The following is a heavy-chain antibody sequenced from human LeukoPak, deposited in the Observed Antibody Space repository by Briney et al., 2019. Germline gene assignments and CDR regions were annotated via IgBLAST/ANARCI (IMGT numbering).Heavy chain of an antibody. V-gene: IGHV4-34*01. CDR2: INHSGST. CDR1: GGSFSGYY. D-gene: IGHD2-15*01. J-gene: IGHJ5*02. CDR3: ARRRGGYCSGGSCCSHWFDP. Sequence: SETLSLTCAVYGGSFSGYYWSWIRQPPGKGLEWIGEINHSGSTNYNPSLKSRVTISVDTSKNQFSLKLSSVTAADTAVYYCARRRGGYCSGGSCCSHWFDPWGQGTLVTVSS.